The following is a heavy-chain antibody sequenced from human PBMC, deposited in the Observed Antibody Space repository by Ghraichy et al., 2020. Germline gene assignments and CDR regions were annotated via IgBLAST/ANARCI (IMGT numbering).Heavy chain of an antibody. Sequence: ASVKVSCKASGYTFTSYGISWVRQAPGQGLEWMGWISAYNGNTNYAQKLQGRVTMTTDTSTSTAYMELRSLRSDDTAVYYCARDGVVITIFGVANTWADAFDIWGQGTMVTVSS. V-gene: IGHV1-18*01. CDR2: ISAYNGNT. J-gene: IGHJ3*02. CDR3: ARDGVVITIFGVANTWADAFDI. D-gene: IGHD3-3*01. CDR1: GYTFTSYG.